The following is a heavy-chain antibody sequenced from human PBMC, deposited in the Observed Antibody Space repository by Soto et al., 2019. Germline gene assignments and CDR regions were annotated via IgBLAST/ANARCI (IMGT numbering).Heavy chain of an antibody. CDR2: ISTYNGNT. CDR1: GYTFTSYG. CDR3: SIDRAGAIFDY. Sequence: QVQLVQSGAEVKKPGASVKVSCKASGYTFTSYGISWVRQAPGQGLEWMGWISTYNGNTNYAQKRQGRVTMTTDTSTSSAYVEPRSLRSDDTAVYYCSIDRAGAIFDYSGQGTLVTVSS. D-gene: IGHD1-26*01. V-gene: IGHV1-18*01. J-gene: IGHJ4*02.